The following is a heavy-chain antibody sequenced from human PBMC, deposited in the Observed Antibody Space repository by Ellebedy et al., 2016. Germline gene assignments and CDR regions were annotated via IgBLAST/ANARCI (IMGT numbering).Heavy chain of an antibody. V-gene: IGHV1-46*01. Sequence: ASVKVSCXASGYTFTKYGITWVRQAPGQGLEWMGTITPSDGGTTFAQRFQDRLTMTRDTSTDTVYMDLRSLISEDTATYYCVRVDGYASSKTLWGQGTAVTVSS. CDR3: VRVDGYASSKTL. CDR1: GYTFTKYG. J-gene: IGHJ3*01. D-gene: IGHD2-2*01. CDR2: ITPSDGGT.